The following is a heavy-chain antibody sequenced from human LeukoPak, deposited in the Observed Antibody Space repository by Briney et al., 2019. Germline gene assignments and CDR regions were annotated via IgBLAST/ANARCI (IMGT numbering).Heavy chain of an antibody. D-gene: IGHD6-6*01. CDR2: IYTSGST. V-gene: IGHV4-4*07. CDR1: GGSISSYY. J-gene: IGHJ6*03. CDR3: ARALVSKHGYYMDV. Sequence: TSETLSLTCTVSGGSISSYYWSWIRQPAGKGLEWIGRIYTSGSTNYNPSLKSRVTMSVDTTTNQFSLKLSSVTAADTAVYYCARALVSKHGYYMDVWGKGTTVTVSS.